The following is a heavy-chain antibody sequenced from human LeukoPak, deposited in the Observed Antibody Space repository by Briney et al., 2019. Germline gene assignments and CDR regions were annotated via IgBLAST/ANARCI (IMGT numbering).Heavy chain of an antibody. V-gene: IGHV6-1*01. CDR2: TYYRSKWYN. D-gene: IGHD6-19*01. CDR1: GDSVSSNSAA. CDR3: AFGVAGTNWFDP. J-gene: IGHJ5*02. Sequence: SQTLSLTCAISGDSVSSNSAAWNWIRPSPSRGLEWLGRTYYRSKWYNDYAVSVKSRITINPDTSKNQFSLQLNSVTPEDTAVYYCAFGVAGTNWFDPWGQGTLVNVSS.